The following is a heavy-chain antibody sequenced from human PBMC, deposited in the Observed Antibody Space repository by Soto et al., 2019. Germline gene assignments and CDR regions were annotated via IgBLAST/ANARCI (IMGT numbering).Heavy chain of an antibody. CDR3: ARSDREKYCSSTSCSGQRSYYDSSGYYYYDY. J-gene: IGHJ4*02. Sequence: KPSETLSLTCAVSGGSISSGGYSWSWIRQPPGKGLEWIGYIYHSGSTYYNPSLKSRVTISVDRSKNQFSLKLSSVTAADTAVYYCARSDREKYCSSTSCSGQRSYYDSSGYYYYDYWGQGTLVTVSS. CDR2: IYHSGST. V-gene: IGHV4-30-2*01. CDR1: GGSISSGGYS. D-gene: IGHD2-2*01.